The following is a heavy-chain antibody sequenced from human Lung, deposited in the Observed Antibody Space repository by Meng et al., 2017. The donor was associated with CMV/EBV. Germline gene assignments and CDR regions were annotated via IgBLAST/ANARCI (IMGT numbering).Heavy chain of an antibody. Sequence: GPFSSYTVAWLRQAPGQGLGWMGRVFPILDITNYAQKFQGRVTITADKSTSTSYMELSSLRSEDTAVYYCVRLDCTSDSCFAGGTDYWGQGTLVTVSS. J-gene: IGHJ4*02. CDR3: VRLDCTSDSCFAGGTDY. D-gene: IGHD2-8*02. CDR2: VFPILDIT. V-gene: IGHV1-69*02. CDR1: GPFSSYT.